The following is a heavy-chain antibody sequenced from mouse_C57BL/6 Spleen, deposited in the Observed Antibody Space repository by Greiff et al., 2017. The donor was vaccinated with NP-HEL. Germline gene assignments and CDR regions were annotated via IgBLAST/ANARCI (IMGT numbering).Heavy chain of an antibody. Sequence: EVKLLESGEGLVKPGGSLKLSCAASGFTFSSYAMSWVRQTPEKRLEWVAYISSGGDYIYYADTVKGRVTISRDNARKTLYLQMSSMKSEDTAMYYCTRGYDYNDWYFDVWGTGTTVTVSS. J-gene: IGHJ1*03. CDR3: TRGYDYNDWYFDV. D-gene: IGHD2-4*01. CDR2: ISSGGDYI. CDR1: GFTFSSYA. V-gene: IGHV5-9-1*02.